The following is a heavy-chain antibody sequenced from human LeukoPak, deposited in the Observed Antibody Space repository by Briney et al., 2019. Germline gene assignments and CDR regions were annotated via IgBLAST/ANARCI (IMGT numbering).Heavy chain of an antibody. Sequence: SETLSLTCAVYGGSFSGYYWTWIRQPPGKGLEWIGEINHSGSTNYNPSLKSRVTISVDTSKNQFSLKLSSVTAADTAVYYSARAALYDSSGYYYNYWAQGTLVTVSS. J-gene: IGHJ4*02. D-gene: IGHD3-22*01. CDR2: INHSGST. CDR1: GGSFSGYY. V-gene: IGHV4-34*01. CDR3: ARAALYDSSGYYYNY.